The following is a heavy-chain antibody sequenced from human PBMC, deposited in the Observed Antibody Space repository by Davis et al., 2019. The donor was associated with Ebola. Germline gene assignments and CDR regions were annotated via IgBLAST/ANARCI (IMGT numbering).Heavy chain of an antibody. V-gene: IGHV1-45*02. CDR2: ITPFNGNT. CDR3: ATDIVVVPVVPVGMDV. CDR1: GYTFTYRY. Sequence: SVKVSCKASGYTFTYRYLHWVRQAPGQALEWMGWITPFNGNTNYAQKFQDRVTITRDRSMSTAYMELSSLRSEDTAMYYCATDIVVVPVVPVGMDVWGQGTTVTVSS. D-gene: IGHD2-2*01. J-gene: IGHJ6*02.